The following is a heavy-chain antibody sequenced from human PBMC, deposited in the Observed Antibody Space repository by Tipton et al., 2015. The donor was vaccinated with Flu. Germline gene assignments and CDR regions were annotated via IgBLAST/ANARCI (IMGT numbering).Heavy chain of an antibody. V-gene: IGHV3-7*01. Sequence: GSLRLSCVASGFSFSSYWMSWVRQAPGKGLEWVANIIQDGSEKYYVDSVKGRFTISRDNAKNSVYLQMNSLGVEDTALYYCVRDDNYYYYGLDVWGQGTTVTVSS. CDR3: VRDDNYYYYGLDV. CDR2: IIQDGSEK. CDR1: GFSFSSYW. J-gene: IGHJ6*02.